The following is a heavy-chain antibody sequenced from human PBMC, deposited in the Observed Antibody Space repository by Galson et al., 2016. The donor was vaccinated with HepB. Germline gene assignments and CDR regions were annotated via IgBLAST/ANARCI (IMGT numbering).Heavy chain of an antibody. V-gene: IGHV3-23*01. CDR1: GFTFSSYA. D-gene: IGHD3-22*01. CDR2: ISGNGVGT. J-gene: IGHJ4*02. Sequence: SLRLSCAASGFTFSSYAMSWIRQAPGKGLEWVSSISGNGVGTYYLDSVKGRFTISRDNSKNTLSLQMNSLRAEETALYYCAKERSDGSYEFDYWGQGTLVTISS. CDR3: AKERSDGSYEFDY.